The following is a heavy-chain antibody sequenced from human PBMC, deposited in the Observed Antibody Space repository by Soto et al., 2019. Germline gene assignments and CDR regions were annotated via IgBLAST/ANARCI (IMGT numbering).Heavy chain of an antibody. V-gene: IGHV4-39*01. Sequence: QVQLQESGPRLVKPSETVSLTCSVSGVPISSTSYFWAWIRQPPGKGLAWIGSTYLDGRISYNPSLESRLTIFVDTSKNHFSLTMTSVTASDTALYYCARSGYGLDVWGQGTTVKVSS. CDR2: TYLDGRI. CDR3: ARSGYGLDV. D-gene: IGHD3-22*01. J-gene: IGHJ6*02. CDR1: GVPISSTSYF.